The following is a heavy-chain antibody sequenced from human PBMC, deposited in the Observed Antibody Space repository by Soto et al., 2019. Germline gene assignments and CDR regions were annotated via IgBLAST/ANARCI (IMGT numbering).Heavy chain of an antibody. CDR2: ISYDGSNK. J-gene: IGHJ6*02. CDR1: GFTFSSYA. Sequence: GGSLRLSCAASGFTFSSYAMHWVRQAPGKGLEWVAVISYDGSNKYYADSVKGRFTISRDNSKNTLYLQMNSLRAEDTAVYYCARDIRDGYNLNYYYGKDVWGQGTTVTVSS. D-gene: IGHD5-12*01. V-gene: IGHV3-30-3*01. CDR3: ARDIRDGYNLNYYYGKDV.